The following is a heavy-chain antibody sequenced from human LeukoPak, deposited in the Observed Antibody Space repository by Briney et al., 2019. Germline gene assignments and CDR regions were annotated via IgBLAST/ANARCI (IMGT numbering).Heavy chain of an antibody. D-gene: IGHD6-13*01. V-gene: IGHV4-61*02. CDR2: IYTSEST. J-gene: IGHJ4*02. CDR3: ARGRRYSRRVKLFDY. CDR1: GGSISSSNYY. Sequence: SETLSLTCTISGGSISSSNYYWSWIRQPAGKGLEWIGRIYTSESTNYNPSLKSRVTISVDTSRNQFSLKLSSVTAADTAVSYCARGRRYSRRVKLFDYWGQGTLVTVSS.